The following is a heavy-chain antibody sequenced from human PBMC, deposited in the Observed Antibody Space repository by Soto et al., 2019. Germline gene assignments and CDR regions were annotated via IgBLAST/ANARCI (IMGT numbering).Heavy chain of an antibody. CDR2: IWYDGSNK. D-gene: IGHD1-1*01. Sequence: QVQLVESGGGVVQPGRSLRLSCAASGFTFSSYGMHWVRQAPGKGLEWVAVIWYDGSNKYYADSVKGRFTISRDNSQDTLYLQMNSLRAEDTAVYYCAREASPGRSAFGIWGQGTMVTVSA. V-gene: IGHV3-33*01. CDR1: GFTFSSYG. J-gene: IGHJ3*02. CDR3: AREASPGRSAFGI.